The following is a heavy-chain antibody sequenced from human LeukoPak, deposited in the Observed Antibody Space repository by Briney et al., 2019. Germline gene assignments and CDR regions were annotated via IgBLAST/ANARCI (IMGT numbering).Heavy chain of an antibody. J-gene: IGHJ4*02. CDR2: IYYSGST. D-gene: IGHD3-16*01. V-gene: IGHV4-61*01. CDR1: GGSISSGSYY. CDR3: ASSHTYQPYYFDY. Sequence: PSETLSLTCTVSGGSISSGSYYRSWIRQPPGKGLEWIGYIYYSGSTNYNPSLKSRVTISVDTSKNQFSLKLSSVTAADTAVYYCASSHTYQPYYFDYWGQGTLVTVSS.